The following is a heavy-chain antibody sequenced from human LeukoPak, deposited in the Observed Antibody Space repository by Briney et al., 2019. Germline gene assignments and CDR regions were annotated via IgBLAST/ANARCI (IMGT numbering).Heavy chain of an antibody. CDR3: ARGIPTVTTRRTNWFDP. CDR1: GYSFTSYW. CDR2: IYPGDSDT. Sequence: GESLQISCKGSGYSFTSYWIGWVRQMPGKGLEWMGIIYPGDSDTRYSPSFQGQVTISADKSISTAYLQWSSLKASDTAMYYCARGIPTVTTRRTNWFDPWGRGTLVTVSS. J-gene: IGHJ5*02. V-gene: IGHV5-51*01. D-gene: IGHD4-17*01.